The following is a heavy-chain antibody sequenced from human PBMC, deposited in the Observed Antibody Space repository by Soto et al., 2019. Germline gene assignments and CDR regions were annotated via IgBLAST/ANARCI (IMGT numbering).Heavy chain of an antibody. J-gene: IGHJ4*02. CDR2: ISYDGSNK. CDR3: AKEMYYYDSSGPLDY. D-gene: IGHD3-22*01. Sequence: EGSLRLSCAASGFTFSSYGMHWVRQAPGKGLEWVAVISYDGSNKYYADSVKGRFTISRDNSKNTLYLQMNSLRAEDTAVYYCAKEMYYYDSSGPLDYWGQGTLVTVSS. CDR1: GFTFSSYG. V-gene: IGHV3-30*18.